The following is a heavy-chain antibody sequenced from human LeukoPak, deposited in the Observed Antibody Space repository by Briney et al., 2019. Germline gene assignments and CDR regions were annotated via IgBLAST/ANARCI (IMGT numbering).Heavy chain of an antibody. J-gene: IGHJ6*02. CDR3: ARVPRSITIFGVGYYYYGMDV. D-gene: IGHD3-3*01. CDR1: GGSISSYY. Sequence: SETLSLTCTVSGGSISSYYWSWIRQPPGKGLEWIGYIYYSGSTNYNPSLKSRVTISVDTSKNQFSLKLSSVTAADTAVYYCARVPRSITIFGVGYYYYGMDVWGQGTTVTVSS. V-gene: IGHV4-59*01. CDR2: IYYSGST.